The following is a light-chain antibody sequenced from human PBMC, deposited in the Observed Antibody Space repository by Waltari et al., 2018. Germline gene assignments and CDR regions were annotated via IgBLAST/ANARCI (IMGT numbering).Light chain of an antibody. CDR3: MQGTHWPRT. CDR2: KVS. J-gene: IGKJ2*01. Sequence: DVVMTQSPLSLPVTLGQPASISCRSSQSLVHSDGNTYFHWCQKRPGQSPRRLIFKVSNRDSGVPDRFSGSGSGTDFTLKISRVEADDVGVYYCMQGTHWPRTFGQWTKLEIK. CDR1: QSLVHSDGNTY. V-gene: IGKV2-30*02.